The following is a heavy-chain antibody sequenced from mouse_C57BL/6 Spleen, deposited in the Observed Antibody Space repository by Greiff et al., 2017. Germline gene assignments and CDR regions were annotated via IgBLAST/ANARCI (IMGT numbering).Heavy chain of an antibody. Sequence: QVQLKQSGTELVKPGASVKLSCKASGYTFTSYWMHWVKQRPGQGLEWIGNINPSNGGTNYNEKFKSKATLTVDKSSSTAYMQLSSLTSEDSAVYYCASWGYYEDYAMDYWGQGTSVTVSS. CDR3: ASWGYYEDYAMDY. CDR2: INPSNGGT. J-gene: IGHJ4*01. CDR1: GYTFTSYW. V-gene: IGHV1-53*01. D-gene: IGHD2-3*01.